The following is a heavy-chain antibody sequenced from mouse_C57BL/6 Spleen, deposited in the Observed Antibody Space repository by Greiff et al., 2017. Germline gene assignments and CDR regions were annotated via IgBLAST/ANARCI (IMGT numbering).Heavy chain of an antibody. V-gene: IGHV1-80*01. Sequence: QVQLQQSGAELVKPGASVKISCKASGYAFSSYWMNWVKQRPGKGLEWIGQIYPGDGDTNYNGKFKGKATLTADKSSSTAYMQLSSLTSEDAAVYFCARSLDDYDEGFAYWGQGTLVTVSA. CDR3: ARSLDDYDEGFAY. CDR1: GYAFSSYW. J-gene: IGHJ3*01. D-gene: IGHD2-4*01. CDR2: IYPGDGDT.